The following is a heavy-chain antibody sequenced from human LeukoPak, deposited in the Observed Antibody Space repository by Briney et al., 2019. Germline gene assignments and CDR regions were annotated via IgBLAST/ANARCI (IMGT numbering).Heavy chain of an antibody. V-gene: IGHV4-34*01. D-gene: IGHD3-10*01. J-gene: IGHJ4*02. Sequence: SETLSLTCAVYGGSFSGYYWSWIRQPPGKGLEWIGEINHSGSTNYNPSLKSRVTISVDTSKNQFSLKLSSVTAADTAVYYCARRGYYGSGNFDYWGQGTLVTVSS. CDR1: GGSFSGYY. CDR3: ARRGYYGSGNFDY. CDR2: INHSGST.